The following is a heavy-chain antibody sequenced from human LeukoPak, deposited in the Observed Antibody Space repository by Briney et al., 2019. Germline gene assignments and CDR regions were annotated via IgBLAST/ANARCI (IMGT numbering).Heavy chain of an antibody. D-gene: IGHD6-19*01. CDR3: ARASWYSSSLTLDF. Sequence: GGSLRLSCAASGFTFNNYAMHCVRQAPGKGLESVSSISSNGGSTYYANSVKGRFTISRENSQNTLYLRMGSLRAEDMAVYYCARASWYSSSLTLDFWGQGSLVTVSS. CDR2: ISSNGGST. V-gene: IGHV3-64*01. CDR1: GFTFNNYA. J-gene: IGHJ4*02.